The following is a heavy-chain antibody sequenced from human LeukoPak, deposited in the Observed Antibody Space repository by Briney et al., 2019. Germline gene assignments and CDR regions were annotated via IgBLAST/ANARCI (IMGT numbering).Heavy chain of an antibody. CDR3: ARGERDY. J-gene: IGHJ4*02. D-gene: IGHD1-1*01. CDR1: GYTLSAWN. Sequence: ASVTVSCKASGYTLSAWNMNWVRQAPGQGLEWMGWINPSSGGTVYAQKFQGRVTMTSDTSISTVYMELTSLRSDDTAVCFCARGERDYWGQGTLVTVSS. CDR2: INPSSGGT. V-gene: IGHV1-2*02.